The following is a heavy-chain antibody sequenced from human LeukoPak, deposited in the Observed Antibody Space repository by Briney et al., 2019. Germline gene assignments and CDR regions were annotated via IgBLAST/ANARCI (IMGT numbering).Heavy chain of an antibody. V-gene: IGHV1-18*01. J-gene: IGHJ4*02. D-gene: IGHD1-1*01. Sequence: ASVKVSCKASGYTFNTYGFSWVRQAPGQGLEWMGWINAYNGNTNYAQKLQGRVTMTTETSTSTAYMVLRSLRSDDTAVYYCARRQGTTLSFDYWGQGTLVTASS. CDR1: GYTFNTYG. CDR3: ARRQGTTLSFDY. CDR2: INAYNGNT.